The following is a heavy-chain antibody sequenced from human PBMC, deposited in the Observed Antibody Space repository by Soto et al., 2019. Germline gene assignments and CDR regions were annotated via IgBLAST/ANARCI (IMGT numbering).Heavy chain of an antibody. D-gene: IGHD1-1*01. CDR2: IIPIFGTA. CDR3: ARVPRAGSAYYYYGMDV. CDR1: GGTFSSYA. Sequence: QVQLVQSGAEVKKPGSSVKVSCKASGGTFSSYAISWVRQAPGQGLEWMGGIIPIFGTANYAQKFQGRVTITADESTSTAYMELSSLRSEDTAVYYCARVPRAGSAYYYYGMDVCGQGTTVTVSS. J-gene: IGHJ6*02. V-gene: IGHV1-69*01.